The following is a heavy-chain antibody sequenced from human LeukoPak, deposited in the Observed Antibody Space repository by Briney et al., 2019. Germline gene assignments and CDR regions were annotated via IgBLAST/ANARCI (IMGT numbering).Heavy chain of an antibody. J-gene: IGHJ2*01. CDR3: VKVGYSGSSGYFDL. Sequence: GGSLRLSCLASGLTFSRYAVHWVRQAPGKGLEYVSVISSNGGSTYYADSVKDRFTISRDDSKNTLYLQMSSLRAEDTAVYYCVKVGYSGSSGYFDLWGRGTLVTVSS. D-gene: IGHD5-12*01. V-gene: IGHV3-64D*09. CDR1: GLTFSRYA. CDR2: ISSNGGST.